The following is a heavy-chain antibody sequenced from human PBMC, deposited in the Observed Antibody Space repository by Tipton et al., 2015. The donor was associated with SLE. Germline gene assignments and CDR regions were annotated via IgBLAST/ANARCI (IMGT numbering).Heavy chain of an antibody. Sequence: SLRLSCAASGFTFSSYSMNWVRQAPGKGLEWVSSISSSSSYIYYADSVKGRFTISRDNAKNSLYLQMNSLRAEDTAVYYCAREGGSGSWGYFDYWGQGTLVTVSS. J-gene: IGHJ4*02. V-gene: IGHV3-21*01. CDR3: AREGGSGSWGYFDY. D-gene: IGHD3-10*01. CDR1: GFTFSSYS. CDR2: ISSSSSYI.